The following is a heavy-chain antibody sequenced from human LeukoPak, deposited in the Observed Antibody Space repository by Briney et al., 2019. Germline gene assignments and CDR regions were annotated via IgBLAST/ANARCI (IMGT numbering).Heavy chain of an antibody. D-gene: IGHD5-12*01. J-gene: IGHJ4*02. CDR3: AGSGYSGYDLNY. Sequence: SETLSLTCAVYGGTFSGYYWSWIRQPPGKGLEWIGEINHSGSTNYNPSLKSRVTISVDTSKNQFSLKLSSVTAADTAVYYCAGSGYSGYDLNYWVQGTLVTVSS. CDR1: GGTFSGYY. V-gene: IGHV4-34*08. CDR2: INHSGST.